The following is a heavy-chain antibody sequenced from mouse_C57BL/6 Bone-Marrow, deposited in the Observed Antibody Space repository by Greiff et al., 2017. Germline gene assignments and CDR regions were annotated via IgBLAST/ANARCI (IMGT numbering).Heavy chain of an antibody. D-gene: IGHD2-5*01. J-gene: IGHJ4*01. CDR2: IDPNSGGT. V-gene: IGHV1-72*01. CDR3: ARDSNYLYYYAMDY. Sequence: QVQLQQPGAELVKPGASVKLSCKASGYTFTSYWMHWVKQRPGRGLEWIGRIDPNSGGTKYNEKFKSKATLTVDKPSSTAYMQLSSLTSEASAVYYGARDSNYLYYYAMDYGGQGTSVTVSS. CDR1: GYTFTSYW.